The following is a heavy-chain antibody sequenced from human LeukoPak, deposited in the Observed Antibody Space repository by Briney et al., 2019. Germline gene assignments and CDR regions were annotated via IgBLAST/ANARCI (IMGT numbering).Heavy chain of an antibody. Sequence: PSETLSLTRAVYGGSFSGYYWSWIRQPPGKGLEWIGEINHSGSTNYNPSLKSRVTISVDTSKNQFSLKLSSVTVADTAVYYCARGRSYYPFDYWGQGTLVTVSS. D-gene: IGHD3-10*01. CDR1: GGSFSGYY. CDR2: INHSGST. V-gene: IGHV4-34*01. CDR3: ARGRSYYPFDY. J-gene: IGHJ4*02.